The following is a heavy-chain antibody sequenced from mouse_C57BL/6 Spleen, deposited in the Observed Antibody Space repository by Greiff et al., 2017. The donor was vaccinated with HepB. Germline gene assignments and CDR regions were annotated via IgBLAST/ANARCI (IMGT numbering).Heavy chain of an antibody. CDR1: GFTFSSYA. D-gene: IGHD1-1*01. CDR2: ISDGGSYT. CDR3: ARYYYGSSYEYFDV. V-gene: IGHV5-4*01. Sequence: EVQRVESGGGLVKPGGSLKLSCAASGFTFSSYAMSWVRQTPEKRLEWVATISDGGSYTYYPDNVKGRFTISRDNAKNNLYLQMSHLKSEDTAMYYCARYYYGSSYEYFDVWGTGTTVTVSS. J-gene: IGHJ1*03.